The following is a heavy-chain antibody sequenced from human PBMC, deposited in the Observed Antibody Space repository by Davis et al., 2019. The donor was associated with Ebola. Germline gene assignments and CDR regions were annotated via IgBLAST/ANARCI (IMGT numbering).Heavy chain of an antibody. CDR3: ARDQKQWLDWYFDL. CDR1: GFTFTTYS. Sequence: GGSLRLSCVASGFTFTTYSMSWFRQAPGKGLEWVANIKQDGSEKYYVDSVTGQFTISRDNSKKTPYLQMNSLRAEDTAVYYCARDQKQWLDWYFDLWGRGTLVTVSS. J-gene: IGHJ2*01. V-gene: IGHV3-7*03. D-gene: IGHD6-19*01. CDR2: IKQDGSEK.